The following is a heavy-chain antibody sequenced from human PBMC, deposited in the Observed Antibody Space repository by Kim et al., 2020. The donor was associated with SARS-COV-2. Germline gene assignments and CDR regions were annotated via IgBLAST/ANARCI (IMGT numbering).Heavy chain of an antibody. V-gene: IGHV3-33*06. J-gene: IGHJ4*02. CDR1: GFTFSSYG. Sequence: GGSLRLSCAASGFTFSSYGMHWVRQAPGKGLEWVAVIWYDGSNKYYADSVKGRFTISRDNSKNTLYLQMNSLRAEDTAVYYCAKDLPRYCSSTSCYGGFDYWGQGTLVTVSS. CDR2: IWYDGSNK. D-gene: IGHD2-2*01. CDR3: AKDLPRYCSSTSCYGGFDY.